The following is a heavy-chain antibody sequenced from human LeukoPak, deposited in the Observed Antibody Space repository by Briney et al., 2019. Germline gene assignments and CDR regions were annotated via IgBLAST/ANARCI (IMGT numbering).Heavy chain of an antibody. CDR3: ARVRCSGGSCYSPVYYYYGMDV. Sequence: SETLSLTCSVSGGSISSYFWSWIRQPPGKGLEWIGYIYYSGSPNYNPSLKSRVTISVDTSKNQFSLKLSSVTAADTAVYYCARVRCSGGSCYSPVYYYYGMDVWGQGTTVTVSS. J-gene: IGHJ6*02. D-gene: IGHD2-15*01. V-gene: IGHV4-59*01. CDR1: GGSISSYF. CDR2: IYYSGSP.